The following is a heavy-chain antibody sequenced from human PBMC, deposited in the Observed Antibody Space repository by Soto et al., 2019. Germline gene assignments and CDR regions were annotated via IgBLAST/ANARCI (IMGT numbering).Heavy chain of an antibody. D-gene: IGHD6-6*01. CDR1: GYTFTSYA. CDR3: ASFQIEGIAARPLYYGMDV. J-gene: IGHJ6*02. V-gene: IGHV1-3*01. CDR2: INAGNGNT. Sequence: ASVKVSCKASGYTFTSYAMHWVRQAPGQRLEWMGWINAGNGNTKYSQKFQGRVTITRDTSASTAYMELSSLRSEDTAVYYCASFQIEGIAARPLYYGMDVWGQGTTVTVSS.